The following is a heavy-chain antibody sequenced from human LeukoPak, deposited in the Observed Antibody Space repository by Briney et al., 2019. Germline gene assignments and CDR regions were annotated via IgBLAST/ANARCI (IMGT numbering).Heavy chain of an antibody. CDR1: GFTFSSYA. J-gene: IGHJ4*02. CDR3: AKSRGESRGASNY. D-gene: IGHD1-26*01. Sequence: GGSLRLSCAASGFTFSSYAMNWVRQAPGKGLEWVSFISGSRGTTYYADSVKGRFTISRDSSKNTLYLQMNSLRAEDTAVYYCAKSRGESRGASNYWGQGTLVTVSS. CDR2: ISGSRGTT. V-gene: IGHV3-23*01.